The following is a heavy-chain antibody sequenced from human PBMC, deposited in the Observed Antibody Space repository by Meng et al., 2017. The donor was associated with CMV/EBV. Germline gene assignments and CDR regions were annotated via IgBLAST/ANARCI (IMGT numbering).Heavy chain of an antibody. V-gene: IGHV4-39*07. CDR1: GGSTSSISFY. CDR2: IYYRGST. D-gene: IGHD6-13*01. J-gene: IGHJ4*02. Sequence: SETLSLTCTVSGGSTSSISFYWGWIRQPPGKGLEWIGSIYYRGSTFYNSSLMSRVTMSVDTSKNQFSLKLSSVTAADTAVYYCARDGYGALGFAFWGQGTLVTV. CDR3: ARDGYGALGFAF.